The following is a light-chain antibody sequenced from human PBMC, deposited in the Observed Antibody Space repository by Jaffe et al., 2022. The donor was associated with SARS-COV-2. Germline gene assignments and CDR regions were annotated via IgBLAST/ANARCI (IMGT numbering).Light chain of an antibody. V-gene: IGKV1-39*01. J-gene: IGKJ5*01. Sequence: DIQMAQSPSSLSAAVGDRVTIACRSTQNIGSYVNWYQQKPGRAPKLLIYGVSVLDTGVPSRFSGSGSGTDFLLTISGLQPEDFATYYCQQSHSPLITFGRGTRLEIK. CDR3: QQSHSPLIT. CDR1: QNIGSY. CDR2: GVS.